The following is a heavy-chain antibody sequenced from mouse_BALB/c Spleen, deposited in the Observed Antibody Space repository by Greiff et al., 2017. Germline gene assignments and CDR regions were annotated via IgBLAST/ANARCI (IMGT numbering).Heavy chain of an antibody. Sequence: LQQPGSELVRPGASVKLSCKASGYTFTSYWMHWVKQRPGQGLEWIGNIYPGSGSTNYDEKFKSKATLTVDTSSSTAYMQLSSLTSEDSAVYYCTGSSGQAWFAYWGQGTLVTVSA. V-gene: IGHV1S22*01. CDR1: GYTFTSYW. CDR3: TGSSGQAWFAY. J-gene: IGHJ3*01. CDR2: IYPGSGST. D-gene: IGHD3-1*01.